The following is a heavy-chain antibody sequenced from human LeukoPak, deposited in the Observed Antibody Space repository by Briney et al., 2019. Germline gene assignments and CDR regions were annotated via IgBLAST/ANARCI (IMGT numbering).Heavy chain of an antibody. J-gene: IGHJ5*02. CDR3: ARSPGALSWFDP. Sequence: GASVKVSCKASGYTFTGYYMHWVRQAPGQGLEWMGWINPNSGGTNYAQKFEGRVTMTRDTSISTAYMELSRLRSDDTAAYYCARSPGALSWFDPWGQGTLVTVSS. CDR2: INPNSGGT. V-gene: IGHV1-2*02. CDR1: GYTFTGYY.